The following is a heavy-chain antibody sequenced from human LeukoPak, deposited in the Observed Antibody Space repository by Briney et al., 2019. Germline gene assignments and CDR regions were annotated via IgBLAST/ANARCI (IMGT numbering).Heavy chain of an antibody. D-gene: IGHD2-15*01. Sequence: ASVKVSWKASGYTFTSYYMHWVRQAPGQGLEWMGIINPSGGSTSYAQKFQGRVTMTRDTSTSTVYMELSSLRSEDTAVYYCARRAATQDYFDYWGQGTLVTVSS. J-gene: IGHJ4*02. CDR2: INPSGGST. CDR1: GYTFTSYY. CDR3: ARRAATQDYFDY. V-gene: IGHV1-46*01.